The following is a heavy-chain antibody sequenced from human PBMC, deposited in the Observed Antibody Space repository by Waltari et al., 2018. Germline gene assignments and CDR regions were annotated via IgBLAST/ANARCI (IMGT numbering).Heavy chain of an antibody. J-gene: IGHJ5*02. D-gene: IGHD6-25*01. CDR2: ISYGGTT. V-gene: IGHV4-39*02. CDR3: AREAASTSKWFDP. Sequence: QLQLQESGPGLVKPSETLSLTCSVSGGSISDNYFYWGWIRQSPGRELEWIGGISYGGTTQYKPSLESRVTILLDTSKNQFSLKVRSVTAADTAIYFCAREAASTSKWFDPWGQGILVTVSS. CDR1: GGSISDNYFY.